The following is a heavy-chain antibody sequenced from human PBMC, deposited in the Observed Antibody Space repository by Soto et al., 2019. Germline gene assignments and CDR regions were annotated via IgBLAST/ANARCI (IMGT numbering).Heavy chain of an antibody. V-gene: IGHV3-23*01. CDR1: GFTFNNYA. Sequence: EVQLSESGGGLVQPGGSLRLSCAASGFTFNNYAMNWVRQAPGKGLEWVSAISGSGGSTYYADSVKGRFTISRDNSKNTVDLQMSSLRAEDTAVYYCTIGWFGHFLYDYWGQGTLVTVSS. CDR2: ISGSGGST. J-gene: IGHJ4*02. CDR3: TIGWFGHFLYDY. D-gene: IGHD3-10*01.